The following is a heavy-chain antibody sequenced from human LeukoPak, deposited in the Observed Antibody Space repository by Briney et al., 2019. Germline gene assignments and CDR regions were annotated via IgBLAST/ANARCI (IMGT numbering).Heavy chain of an antibody. Sequence: GGSLRLSCVASGFTFNTYYMHWVRQAPGERLVWVSFINADGTITKYADSVKGRFTISRDNAKSTVYLQMNGLRVEDTAMYYCVRLAVTDTNYWGQGSLATVSS. CDR3: VRLAVTDTNY. CDR2: INADGTIT. D-gene: IGHD2-21*02. J-gene: IGHJ4*02. CDR1: GFTFNTYY. V-gene: IGHV3-74*01.